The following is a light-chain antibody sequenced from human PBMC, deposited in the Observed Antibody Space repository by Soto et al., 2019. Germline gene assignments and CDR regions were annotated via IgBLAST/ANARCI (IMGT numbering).Light chain of an antibody. J-gene: IGLJ2*01. Sequence: QSVLTQPPSVSAAPGQKVTISCSGSNSNIGKNLVSWYQQLPGTAPKLLIYDNNKRLPGIPDRFSGSKSGTSGTLGIAGLQTGDEADYYCGTWDSSLSAVVLGGGTKVTVL. CDR3: GTWDSSLSAVV. CDR1: NSNIGKNL. CDR2: DNN. V-gene: IGLV1-51*01.